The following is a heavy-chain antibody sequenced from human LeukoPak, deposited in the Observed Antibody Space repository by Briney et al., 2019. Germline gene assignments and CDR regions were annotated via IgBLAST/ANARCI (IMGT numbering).Heavy chain of an antibody. V-gene: IGHV4-4*07. Sequence: SETLSLTCTISGGSLSIYYWSWIRQPAGKGLEWIGRIYTSGGPDYNPSLKSRVTMSVDTSKNQFSLKMRSVTAADTAVYYCARGPPRWLRFRFDYWGQGILVTVSS. J-gene: IGHJ4*02. CDR2: IYTSGGP. CDR3: ARGPPRWLRFRFDY. D-gene: IGHD5-24*01. CDR1: GGSLSIYY.